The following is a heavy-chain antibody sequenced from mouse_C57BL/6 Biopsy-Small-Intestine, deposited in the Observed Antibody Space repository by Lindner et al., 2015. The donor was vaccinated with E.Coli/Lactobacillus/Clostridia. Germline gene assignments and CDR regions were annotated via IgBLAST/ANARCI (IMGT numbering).Heavy chain of an antibody. J-gene: IGHJ3*01. D-gene: IGHD1-1*01. CDR2: INPSSGYT. CDR3: VRGSLVTTVVAARYFDV. Sequence: VQLQESGAELARPGASVKMSCKASGYTFTTYSIHWVKQRPGQGLEWIGYINPSSGYTKYNEKFKDKATLTADKSSNTACMEMRSLTSEDSAVYYCVRGSLVTTVVAARYFDVWGHGTLVTVSA. CDR1: GYTFTTYS. V-gene: IGHV1-4*01.